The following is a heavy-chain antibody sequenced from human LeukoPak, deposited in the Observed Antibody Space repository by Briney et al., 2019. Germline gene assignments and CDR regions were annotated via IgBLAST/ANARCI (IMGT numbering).Heavy chain of an antibody. CDR2: IYTSGST. D-gene: IGHD3-10*01. Sequence: SETLSLTCTVSGGSISSYYWSWIRQPAGEGLEWIGRIYTSGSTNYNPSLKSRVTMSVDTSKNQFSLKLSSVTAADTAVYYCARETLGGHGSGSSYKSGNIMSDSAWFDPWGQGTLVTVSS. J-gene: IGHJ5*02. CDR3: ARETLGGHGSGSSYKSGNIMSDSAWFDP. CDR1: GGSISSYY. V-gene: IGHV4-4*07.